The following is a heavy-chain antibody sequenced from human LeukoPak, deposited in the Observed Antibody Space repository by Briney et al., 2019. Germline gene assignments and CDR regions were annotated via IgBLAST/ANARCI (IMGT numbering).Heavy chain of an antibody. CDR3: AKSPGNRVYNWFDP. Sequence: PGGSLRLSCAASGFTFSNYYMTWVRQAPGKGLEWVATIKVDGSEKHYVDSVKGRFTISRDNAKNSLYLQMNSLRAEDTAVYYCAKSPGNRVYNWFDPWGQGTLVTVSS. CDR2: IKVDGSEK. CDR1: GFTFSNYY. V-gene: IGHV3-7*03. J-gene: IGHJ5*02.